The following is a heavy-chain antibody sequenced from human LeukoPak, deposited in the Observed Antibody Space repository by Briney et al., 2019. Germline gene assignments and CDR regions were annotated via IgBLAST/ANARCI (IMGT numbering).Heavy chain of an antibody. Sequence: ASVKVSCKASGYAFTSYAMHWVRQAPGQRLEWMGWINAGNGNTKYSQKFQGRVTITRDTSASTAYMELSSLRSEDTAVYYCARDRAQEYSYGPGVDYWGQGTRVTVSS. CDR1: GYAFTSYA. V-gene: IGHV1-3*01. CDR3: ARDRAQEYSYGPGVDY. CDR2: INAGNGNT. J-gene: IGHJ4*02. D-gene: IGHD5-18*01.